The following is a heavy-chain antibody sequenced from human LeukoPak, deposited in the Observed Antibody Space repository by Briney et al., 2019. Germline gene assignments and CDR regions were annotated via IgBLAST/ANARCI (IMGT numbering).Heavy chain of an antibody. Sequence: PGGSLRLSCAASGFTFSSYAMHWVRQAPGKGLEWVAVISYDGSNKYYADSVKGRFTISRDNSKNTLYLQMNSLRAEDTAVYYRARDGPGIAVAGPYYYYYGMDVWGQGTTVTVSS. CDR2: ISYDGSNK. J-gene: IGHJ6*02. D-gene: IGHD6-19*01. CDR3: ARDGPGIAVAGPYYYYYGMDV. V-gene: IGHV3-30-3*01. CDR1: GFTFSSYA.